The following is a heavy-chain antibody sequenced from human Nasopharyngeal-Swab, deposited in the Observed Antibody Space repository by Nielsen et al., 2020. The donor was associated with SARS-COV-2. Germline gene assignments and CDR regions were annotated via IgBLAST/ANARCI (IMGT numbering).Heavy chain of an antibody. V-gene: IGHV3-33*01. CDR1: GFTFSSYG. CDR3: AGAWLMFEVGAGGLGY. Sequence: GESLKISCAASGFTFSSYGMHWVRQAPGKGLEWVAVIWYDGSNKYYADSVKGRFTISRDNSKNTLYLQMNSLRAEDTAVYYCAGAWLMFEVGAGGLGYWGQGTLVTVSS. D-gene: IGHD1-26*01. CDR2: IWYDGSNK. J-gene: IGHJ4*02.